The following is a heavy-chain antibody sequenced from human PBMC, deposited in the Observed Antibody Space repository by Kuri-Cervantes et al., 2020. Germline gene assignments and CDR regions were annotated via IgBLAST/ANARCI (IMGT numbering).Heavy chain of an antibody. CDR3: TRRAATGFDY. D-gene: IGHD1-26*01. Sequence: GGSLRLSCAASGFTFSGSAMHWVRQASGKGLEWVGRIRSKANSYATAYAASVKGRFTISRDDSKNTAYLQMNSLKTEDTAVYYCTRRAATGFDYWGQGTLVTVSS. V-gene: IGHV3-73*01. CDR2: IRSKANSYAT. J-gene: IGHJ4*02. CDR1: GFTFSGSA.